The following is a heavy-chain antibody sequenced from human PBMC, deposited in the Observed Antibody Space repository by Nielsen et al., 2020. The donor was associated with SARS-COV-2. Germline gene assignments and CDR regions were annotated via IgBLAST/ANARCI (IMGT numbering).Heavy chain of an antibody. CDR3: ARESSCGGGNCHLDS. D-gene: IGHD2-15*01. CDR2: IIPIFDTA. CDR1: GGTFSSNA. J-gene: IGHJ4*02. V-gene: IGHV1-69*13. Sequence: SVKVSCKASGGTFSSNAFSWVRQAPGQGLEWMGGIIPIFDTANYAQKFQGRVTITADESTSTAYMELSSLRSEDTAVYYCARESSCGGGNCHLDSWGQGSLVTVSS.